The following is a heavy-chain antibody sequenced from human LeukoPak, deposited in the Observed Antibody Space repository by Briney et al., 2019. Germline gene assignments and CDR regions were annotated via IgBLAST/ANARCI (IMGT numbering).Heavy chain of an antibody. CDR1: GYSISSGYY. CDR2: IYHSGST. J-gene: IGHJ4*02. V-gene: IGHV4-38-2*02. CDR3: ARDLWYCSGGSCYEIGYYFDY. D-gene: IGHD2-15*01. Sequence: SETLSLTCTVSGYSISSGYYWGWIRQPPGKGLEWIGSIYHSGSTYYNPSLKSRVTISVDTSKNQFSLKLSSVTAADTAVYYCARDLWYCSGGSCYEIGYYFDYWGQGTLVTVSS.